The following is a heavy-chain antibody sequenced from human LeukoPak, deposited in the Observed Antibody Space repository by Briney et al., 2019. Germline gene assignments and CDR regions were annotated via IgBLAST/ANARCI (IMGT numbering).Heavy chain of an antibody. J-gene: IGHJ4*02. CDR3: ARGYSSSWYGGSYFDY. CDR2: IIPIFGTT. CDR1: GGTFSSYA. D-gene: IGHD6-13*01. Sequence: SVKVSCKASGGTFSSYAISWVRQAPGQGLEWMGGIIPIFGTTNYAQKFQGRVTITADESTSTAYMELSSLRSEDTAVYYCARGYSSSWYGGSYFDYWGQGTLVTVSS. V-gene: IGHV1-69*13.